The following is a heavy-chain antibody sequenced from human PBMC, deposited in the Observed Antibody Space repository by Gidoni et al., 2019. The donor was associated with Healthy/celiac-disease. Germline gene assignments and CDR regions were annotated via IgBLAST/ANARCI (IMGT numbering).Heavy chain of an antibody. D-gene: IGHD6-19*01. V-gene: IGHV3-9*01. Sequence: EVQLVEAGGGLVQPGRYLRLSCAASGFTFDDYAMHWVRQAPGKGLEWVSGISWNSGSIGYADSVQGRFTISRDNAKNSLYLHMNSLRAEDTALYYCARYSGWYYGMDVWGQGTTVTVSS. CDR2: ISWNSGSI. J-gene: IGHJ6*02. CDR3: ARYSGWYYGMDV. CDR1: GFTFDDYA.